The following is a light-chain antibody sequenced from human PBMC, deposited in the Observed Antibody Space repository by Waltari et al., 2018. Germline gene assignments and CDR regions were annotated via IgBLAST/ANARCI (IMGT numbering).Light chain of an antibody. CDR1: RNDVVGYGY. J-gene: IGLJ1*01. CDR3: SSHTSTVPHV. CDR2: EVS. Sequence: QSALTQPASVSGSPGQSVSISCTGTRNDVVGYGYGSWYQQFPGKAPKLMIYEVSYRPSGVSSRFSGSKSGNTASLTISGLQAEDEAVYYCSSHTSTVPHVFGTGTKVTVV. V-gene: IGLV2-14*01.